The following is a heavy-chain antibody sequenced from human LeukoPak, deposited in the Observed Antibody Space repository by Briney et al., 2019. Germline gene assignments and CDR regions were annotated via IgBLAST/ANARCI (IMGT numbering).Heavy chain of an antibody. CDR1: GGSISSYY. D-gene: IGHD1-26*01. CDR2: IYYSGST. V-gene: IGHV4-59*01. J-gene: IGHJ4*02. Sequence: SETLSLTCTVSGGSISSYYWSWIRQPPGKGLEWIGYIYYSGSTNYNPSLKSRVTISVDTSKNQFSLKLSSVTAADTAVYYCARVDIYSGSYSVDYWGQGTLVTVSS. CDR3: ARVDIYSGSYSVDY.